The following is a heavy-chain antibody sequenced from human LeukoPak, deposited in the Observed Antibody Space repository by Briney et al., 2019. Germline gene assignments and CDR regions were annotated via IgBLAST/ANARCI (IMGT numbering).Heavy chain of an antibody. D-gene: IGHD6-6*01. CDR3: ARVSQYSSSSGD. CDR2: INHSGST. V-gene: IGHV4-34*01. CDR1: GGSFSGYY. J-gene: IGHJ4*02. Sequence: SETLSLTCAVSGGSFSGYYWSWIRQPPGKGLEWIGEINHSGSTDYNPSLKSRVTISVDTSKNQCSLKLSSVTAAGTAVYYCARVSQYSSSSGDWGQGTLVTVSS.